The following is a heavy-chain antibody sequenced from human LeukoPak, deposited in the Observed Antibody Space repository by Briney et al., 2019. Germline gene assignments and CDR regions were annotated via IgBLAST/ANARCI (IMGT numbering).Heavy chain of an antibody. CDR2: IYYSGST. CDR3: AKSSGFDY. V-gene: IGHV4-39*01. CDR1: GGSISSGSYY. Sequence: SETLSLTCTVSGGSISSGSYYWGWIRQPPGKGLEWIGSIYYSGSTYYNPSLKSRVTISVDTSKNQFSLKLSSVTAADTAVYYCAKSSGFDYWGQGTLVTVSS. D-gene: IGHD6-19*01. J-gene: IGHJ4*02.